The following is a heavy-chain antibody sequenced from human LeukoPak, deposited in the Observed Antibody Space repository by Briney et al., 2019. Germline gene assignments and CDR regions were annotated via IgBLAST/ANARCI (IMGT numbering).Heavy chain of an antibody. CDR2: IYPGDSDT. Sequence: GESLKISCKGSGYSFTSYWIGWVRQMPGKGLGWMGIIYPGDSDTRYSPSFQGQVTISADKSISTAYLQWSSLKASDTAMYYCARPERVYGDYGLSAFGAFDIWGQGTMVTVSS. CDR3: ARPERVYGDYGLSAFGAFDI. CDR1: GYSFTSYW. V-gene: IGHV5-51*01. J-gene: IGHJ3*02. D-gene: IGHD4-17*01.